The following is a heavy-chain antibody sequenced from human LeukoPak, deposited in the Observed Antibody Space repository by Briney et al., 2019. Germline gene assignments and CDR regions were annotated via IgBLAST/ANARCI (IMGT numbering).Heavy chain of an antibody. J-gene: IGHJ4*02. D-gene: IGHD2-8*02. CDR3: ARLLV. V-gene: IGHV3-7*01. Sequence: GGSLRLSXVASGFTFTNYWMSWVRQAPGKGLEWVAHIKYDGSEKYYVDSVKGRFTISRDNAKNSLYLQMNSLRDEDTAVYYCARLLVWDQGTLVTVSS. CDR2: IKYDGSEK. CDR1: GFTFTNYW.